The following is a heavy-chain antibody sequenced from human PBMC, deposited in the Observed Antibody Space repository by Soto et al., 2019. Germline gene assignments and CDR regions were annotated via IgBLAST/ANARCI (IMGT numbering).Heavy chain of an antibody. CDR1: GYTFTGYY. CDR2: INPNSGGT. J-gene: IGHJ6*02. Sequence: ASVKVSCKASGYTFTGYYMHWVRQAPGQGLEWMGWINPNSGGTNYAQKFQGWVTMTRDTSISTAYMELSRLRSDDTAVYYCARAISRFLVSGYGMDVWGQGTTVTVSS. D-gene: IGHD3-3*01. V-gene: IGHV1-2*04. CDR3: ARAISRFLVSGYGMDV.